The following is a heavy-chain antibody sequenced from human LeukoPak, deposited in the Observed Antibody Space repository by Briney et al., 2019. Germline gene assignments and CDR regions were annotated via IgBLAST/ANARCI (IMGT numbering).Heavy chain of an antibody. V-gene: IGHV1-2*02. CDR3: ARGQTGCSGGSCYSHYYYYMDV. CDR2: INPNSGGT. J-gene: IGHJ6*03. Sequence: ASVKASCKASGYTFTGYYMHWVRQAPGQGLEWMGWINPNSGGTNYAQKFQVMVTMTRDTSISTAYMELSRLRSDDTAVYSCARGQTGCSGGSCYSHYYYYMDVWGKGTTVTISS. CDR1: GYTFTGYY. D-gene: IGHD2-15*01.